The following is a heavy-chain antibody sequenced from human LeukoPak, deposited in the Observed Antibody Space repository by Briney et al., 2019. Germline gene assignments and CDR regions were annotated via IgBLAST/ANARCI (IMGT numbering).Heavy chain of an antibody. CDR3: ARDCHYYYGSGSPDY. D-gene: IGHD3-10*01. CDR2: IWYDGRNK. Sequence: PGRSLRLSCAASGFTFSSYGMHWVRQAPGKGLEWVAVIWYDGRNKYYADSVKGRFTISRDNSKNTLYLQMNSLRVEDTAVYYCARDCHYYYGSGSPDYWGQGTLVTVSS. V-gene: IGHV3-33*08. CDR1: GFTFSSYG. J-gene: IGHJ4*02.